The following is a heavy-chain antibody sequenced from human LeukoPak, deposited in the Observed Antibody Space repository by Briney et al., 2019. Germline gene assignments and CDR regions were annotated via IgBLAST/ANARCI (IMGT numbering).Heavy chain of an antibody. V-gene: IGHV3-48*04. D-gene: IGHD3-22*01. CDR2: ISSSSSTI. CDR1: GFTFSSYS. Sequence: GGSLRLSCAASGFTFSSYSMNRVRQAPGKGPEWVSYISSSSSTIYYADSVKGRFTISRDNAKNSLYLQMNSLRAEDTAVYYCARDDPYYYDSSGYCDYWGQGTLVTVSS. J-gene: IGHJ4*02. CDR3: ARDDPYYYDSSGYCDY.